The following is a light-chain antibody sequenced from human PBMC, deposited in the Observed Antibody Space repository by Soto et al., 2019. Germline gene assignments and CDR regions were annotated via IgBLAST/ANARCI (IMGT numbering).Light chain of an antibody. Sequence: QSVLTQPASVSGSPGQSITIPCTGTNSDVGSYNLVSWYQQHPGKAPKLMIYEVSKRPSGVSNRFSGSKSGNTVSLTISGLQAEDEADYYCCSYAGSSTFLYVFGTGTKVTVL. CDR1: NSDVGSYNL. CDR3: CSYAGSSTFLYV. J-gene: IGLJ1*01. V-gene: IGLV2-23*02. CDR2: EVS.